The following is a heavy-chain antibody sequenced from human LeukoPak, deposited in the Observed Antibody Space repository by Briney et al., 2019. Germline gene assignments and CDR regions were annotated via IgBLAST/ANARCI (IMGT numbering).Heavy chain of an antibody. CDR1: GYTFTGYY. D-gene: IGHD3-22*01. CDR2: INPNSGGT. Sequence: VASVKVSCKASGYTFTGYYMHWVRQAPGQGLEWMGWINPNSGGTNYAQKFQGRVTMTRDTSISTAYMELSSLRSEDTAVYYCARDRDYYYDSSGYYVWGQGTTVTVSS. J-gene: IGHJ6*02. V-gene: IGHV1-2*02. CDR3: ARDRDYYYDSSGYYV.